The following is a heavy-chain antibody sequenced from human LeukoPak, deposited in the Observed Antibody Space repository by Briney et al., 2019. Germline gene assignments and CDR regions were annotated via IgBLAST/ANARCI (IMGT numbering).Heavy chain of an antibody. CDR2: IYYSGST. Sequence: SQTLSLTCTVSGGSISSGGYYWSWIRQHPGKGLEWIGYIYYSGSTYYNPSLKSRVTISVDTPKNQFSLKLSSVTAADTAVYYCARGRAAGNNWFDPWGQGTLVTVSS. J-gene: IGHJ5*02. CDR3: ARGRAAGNNWFDP. V-gene: IGHV4-31*03. D-gene: IGHD6-13*01. CDR1: GGSISSGGYY.